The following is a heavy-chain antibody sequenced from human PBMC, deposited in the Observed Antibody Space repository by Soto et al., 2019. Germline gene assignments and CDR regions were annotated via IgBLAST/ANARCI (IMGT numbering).Heavy chain of an antibody. CDR2: LYYSGTT. J-gene: IGHJ4*02. D-gene: IGHD5-18*01. CDR3: ARVRRANGYFYLDS. V-gene: IGHV4-61*08. Sequence: PSETLSLTCTVSGGSISSGDYYWSWIRQPPGKGLEWIGYLYYSGTTNYNPSLMSRVTMLLDTSKSQFSLQLTSVTAADTAVYFCARVRRANGYFYLDSWGQGALVTVSS. CDR1: GGSISSGDYY.